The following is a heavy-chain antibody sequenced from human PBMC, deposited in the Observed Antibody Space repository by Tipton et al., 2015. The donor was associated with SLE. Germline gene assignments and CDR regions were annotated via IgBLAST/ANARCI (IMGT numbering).Heavy chain of an antibody. V-gene: IGHV4-59*12. CDR2: IYYSGST. Sequence: LRLSCTVSGGSISSYYWSWIRQPPGKGLEWIGYIYYSGSTNYNPSLKSRVTISVDTSKNQFSLKLSSVTAADTAVYYCARDDFWSGYYNRGDYWGQGTLVTVSS. J-gene: IGHJ4*02. CDR1: GGSISSYY. D-gene: IGHD3-3*01. CDR3: ARDDFWSGYYNRGDY.